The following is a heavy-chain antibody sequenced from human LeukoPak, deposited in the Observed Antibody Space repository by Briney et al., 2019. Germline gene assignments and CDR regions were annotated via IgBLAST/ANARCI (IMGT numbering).Heavy chain of an antibody. CDR2: INHSGST. CDR3: ARAGAFDI. CDR1: GGSFSGYY. J-gene: IGHJ3*02. V-gene: IGHV4-34*01. Sequence: KPSETPSLTCAVYGGSFSGYYWSWIRRPPGKGLEWIGEINHSGSTNYNPSLKSRVTISVDTSKNQFSLKLSSVTAADTAVYYCARAGAFDIWGQGTMVTVSS.